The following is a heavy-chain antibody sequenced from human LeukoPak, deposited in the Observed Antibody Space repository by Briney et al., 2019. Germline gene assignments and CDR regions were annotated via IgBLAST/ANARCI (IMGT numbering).Heavy chain of an antibody. J-gene: IGHJ4*02. Sequence: GGSLRLSCAASGFTFSTYAMAWVRRAPGRGLEWVSTMALSGGPIHYADSVKGRATISRDDSKNTLYLQIDNLRAEDTAVYYCARDFSLVVGASDFWGQGTPVTVSS. CDR3: ARDFSLVVGASDF. CDR1: GFTFSTYA. V-gene: IGHV3-23*01. CDR2: MALSGGPI. D-gene: IGHD1-26*01.